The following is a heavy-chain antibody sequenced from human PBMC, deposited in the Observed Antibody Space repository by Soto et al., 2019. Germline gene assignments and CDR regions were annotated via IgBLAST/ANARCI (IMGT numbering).Heavy chain of an antibody. CDR3: ARDVGSSLSTFDS. J-gene: IGHJ4*02. V-gene: IGHV6-1*01. D-gene: IGHD6-13*01. CDR1: GDSVSDNSAA. Sequence: SQTLSLTCAISGDSVSDNSAAWNWIRRSPSRGLEWLGRTYYRSKWYFDYAISVKSRIAINPDTSKNQFSLHLNFVTPEDTAVYYCARDVGSSLSTFDSWGQGTLVTVSS. CDR2: TYYRSKWYF.